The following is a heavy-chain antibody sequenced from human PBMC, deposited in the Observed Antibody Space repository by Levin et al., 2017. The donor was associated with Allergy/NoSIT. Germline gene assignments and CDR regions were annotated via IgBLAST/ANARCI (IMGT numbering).Heavy chain of an antibody. D-gene: IGHD2-2*01. V-gene: IGHV3-9*01. J-gene: IGHJ6*03. Sequence: SLKISCAASGFTFDDYAMHWVRQAPGKGLEWVSGISWNSGSIGYVDSVKGRFTISRDNAKNSLYLQMNSLRAEDTALYYCAKDSAMNYYYYMDVWGKGTTVTVSS. CDR3: AKDSAMNYYYYMDV. CDR1: GFTFDDYA. CDR2: ISWNSGSI.